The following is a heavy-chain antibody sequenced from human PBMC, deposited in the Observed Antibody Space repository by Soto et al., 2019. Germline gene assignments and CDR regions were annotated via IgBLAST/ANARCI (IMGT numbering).Heavy chain of an antibody. CDR2: FDPEDGET. CDR3: ARDTDLYYDFWSGSYI. Sequence: GASVKVSCKVSGYTLTELSMHWVRQAPGKGLEWMGGFDPEDGETIYAQKFQGRVTMTEDTSTDTAYMELSSLRDEDTAVYYCARDTDLYYDFWSGSYIWGQGTMVTVSS. CDR1: GYTLTELS. D-gene: IGHD3-3*01. J-gene: IGHJ3*02. V-gene: IGHV1-24*01.